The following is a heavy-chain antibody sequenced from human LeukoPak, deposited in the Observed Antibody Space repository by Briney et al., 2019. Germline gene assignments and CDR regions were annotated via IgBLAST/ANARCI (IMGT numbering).Heavy chain of an antibody. V-gene: IGHV3-23*01. Sequence: GGSLRLSCAASGFSFSSYAMSWVRQAPGKGLEWVSANSGSGGSTYYADSARGRFTISRDNSKNTLYLQMNSLRAEDTAVYYCAKTRGSYRFFDYWGQGTLVTVSS. CDR2: NSGSGGST. J-gene: IGHJ4*02. D-gene: IGHD1-26*01. CDR3: AKTRGSYRFFDY. CDR1: GFSFSSYA.